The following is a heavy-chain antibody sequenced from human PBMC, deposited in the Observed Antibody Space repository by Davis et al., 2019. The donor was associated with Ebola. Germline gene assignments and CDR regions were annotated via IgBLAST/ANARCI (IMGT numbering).Heavy chain of an antibody. CDR3: ARGQSGSDYSLWQY. CDR1: GGSFSGYY. Sequence: MPSETLSLTCAVHGGSFSGYYWSWIRQPPGKGLEWIGEMDPSGNTNYNPSLKSRVTISIDTSKKQISLNLTSVTAADTAVYYCARGQSGSDYSLWQYWGQGTLVTVSS. V-gene: IGHV4-34*01. D-gene: IGHD3-10*01. J-gene: IGHJ4*02. CDR2: MDPSGNT.